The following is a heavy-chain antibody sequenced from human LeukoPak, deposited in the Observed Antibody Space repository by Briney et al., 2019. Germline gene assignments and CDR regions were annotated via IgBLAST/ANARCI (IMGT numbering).Heavy chain of an antibody. CDR3: ARDSGGSDSSSWYARYYYYYMDV. J-gene: IGHJ6*03. Sequence: SETLSLTCTVSGGSISSYYWSWIRQPPGKGLEWIGYIYYSGSTNYNPSLKSRLTISVDTSKNQFSLKLSSVTAADTAVYYCARDSGGSDSSSWYARYYYYYMDVWGKGTTVTVSS. V-gene: IGHV4-59*01. CDR2: IYYSGST. D-gene: IGHD6-13*01. CDR1: GGSISSYY.